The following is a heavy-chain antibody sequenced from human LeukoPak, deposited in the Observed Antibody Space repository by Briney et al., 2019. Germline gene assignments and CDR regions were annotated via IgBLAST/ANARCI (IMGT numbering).Heavy chain of an antibody. Sequence: LRLSCAASGFTFSSYAMSWIRQPPGKGLEWIGYIYRSGSTSYKPSLKSRLSITIDKSKNQFSLNLRSVTAADTAFYYCARGGGFYGSGTTHFDYWGQGTLATVSS. CDR1: GFTFSSYA. D-gene: IGHD3-10*01. CDR3: ARGGGFYGSGTTHFDY. CDR2: IYRSGST. J-gene: IGHJ4*02. V-gene: IGHV4-30-2*01.